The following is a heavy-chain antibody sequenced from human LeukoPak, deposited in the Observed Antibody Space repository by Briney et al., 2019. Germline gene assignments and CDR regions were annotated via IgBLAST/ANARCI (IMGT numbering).Heavy chain of an antibody. CDR1: GGSISSSSYY. J-gene: IGHJ6*02. D-gene: IGHD1-26*01. CDR3: ARDRLATGGMDV. V-gene: IGHV4-39*07. CDR2: IYYSGST. Sequence: PSETLSLTCTVSGGSISSSSYYWGWIRQPPGQGLEWIGSIYYSGSTYYNPSLKSRVTISVDKAKNQFSLKMRSVTAADTAVYYCARDRLATGGMDVWGQGTTVTVSS.